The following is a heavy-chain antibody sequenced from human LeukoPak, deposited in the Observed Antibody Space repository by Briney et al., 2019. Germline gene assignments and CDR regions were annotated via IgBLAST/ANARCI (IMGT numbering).Heavy chain of an antibody. CDR1: GVSFSGYY. J-gene: IGHJ4*02. CDR3: ARGIIRGAATFDY. V-gene: IGHV4-34*01. D-gene: IGHD1-26*01. Sequence: SETLSLTCAVYGVSFSGYYWSWIRQPPGKGLEWIGEINHSGSTNYNPSLKSRVTISVDTSKNQFSPKLSSVTAADTAVYYCARGIIRGAATFDYWGQGTLVTVSS. CDR2: INHSGST.